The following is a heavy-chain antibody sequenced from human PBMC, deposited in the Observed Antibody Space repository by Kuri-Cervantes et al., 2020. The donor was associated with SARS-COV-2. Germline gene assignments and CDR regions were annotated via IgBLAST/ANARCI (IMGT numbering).Heavy chain of an antibody. Sequence: ASVKVSCKASGYTFTSYDINWVRQATGQGLEWMGWMNPNSGNTGYAQKFQGRVTMTRNTSISTAYMELSSLRSEDTAVYYCARAPSESITIFGVVIRGAPRLDYWGQGTLVTVSS. J-gene: IGHJ4*02. CDR3: ARAPSESITIFGVVIRGAPRLDY. D-gene: IGHD3-3*01. V-gene: IGHV1-8*01. CDR2: MNPNSGNT. CDR1: GYTFTSYD.